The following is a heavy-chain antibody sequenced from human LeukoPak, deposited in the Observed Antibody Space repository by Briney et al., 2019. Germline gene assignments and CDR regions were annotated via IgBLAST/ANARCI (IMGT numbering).Heavy chain of an antibody. CDR3: ARLDGMGYFDRYLDP. Sequence: GSLRLSCAASGFSFSNYTMTWVRQAPGKALQWVSFISSSGTFAHYADSVKGRFTISRDNAKNSLYLQMSGLRVEDTAVYYCARLDGMGYFDRYLDPWGQGTLVTVSS. CDR1: GFSFSNYT. CDR2: ISSSGTFA. V-gene: IGHV3-21*01. J-gene: IGHJ5*02. D-gene: IGHD3-9*01.